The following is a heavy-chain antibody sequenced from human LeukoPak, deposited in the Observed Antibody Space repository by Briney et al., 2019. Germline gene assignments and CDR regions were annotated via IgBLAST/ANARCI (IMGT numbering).Heavy chain of an antibody. J-gene: IGHJ3*02. CDR2: ISSSSSYI. CDR3: AKPQRRRIVGATTNPLDAFDI. V-gene: IGHV3-21*01. D-gene: IGHD1-26*01. CDR1: GFTFSSYS. Sequence: PGGSLRLSCAASGFTFSSYSMNWVRQAPGKGLEWVSSISSSSSYIYYADSVKGRFTISRDNSKNTLYLQMNSLRAEDTAVYYCAKPQRRRIVGATTNPLDAFDIWGQGTMVTVSS.